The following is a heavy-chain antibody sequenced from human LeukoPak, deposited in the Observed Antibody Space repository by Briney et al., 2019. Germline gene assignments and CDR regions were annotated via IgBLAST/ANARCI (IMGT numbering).Heavy chain of an antibody. CDR1: GYSISSGFY. V-gene: IGHV4-38-2*02. J-gene: IGHJ4*02. D-gene: IGHD4-23*01. CDR3: ARAVGTSRNFFDY. Sequence: NPSETLSLTCTVSGYSISSGFYWGWIRQPPVKGLECIGSIYHSGSTYYNPSLKSRVTISVDTSKNQFSLNLSSVTAADTAMYYCARAVGTSRNFFDYWGQGTLVTVSS. CDR2: IYHSGST.